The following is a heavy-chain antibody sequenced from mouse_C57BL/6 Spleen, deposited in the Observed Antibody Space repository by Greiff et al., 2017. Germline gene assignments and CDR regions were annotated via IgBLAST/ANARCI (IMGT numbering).Heavy chain of an antibody. V-gene: IGHV8-8*01. CDR2: IWWDDDK. CDR1: GFSLSTFGMG. J-gene: IGHJ4*01. Sequence: VKLVESGPGILQPSPTLSLTCSFSGFSLSTFGMGVGWIRQPSGKGLEWLVHIWWDDDKYYNPALKSRLTISKDTSKNQVFLKIANVDTADTATDSGARMESPSYCAMDYWGQGTSVTVSS. CDR3: ARMESPSYCAMDY.